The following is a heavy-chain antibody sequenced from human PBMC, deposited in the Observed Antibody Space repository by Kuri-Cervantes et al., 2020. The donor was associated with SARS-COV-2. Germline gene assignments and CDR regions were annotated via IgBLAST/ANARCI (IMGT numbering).Heavy chain of an antibody. CDR1: GYTFAGYY. CDR3: ARGARITIFGVVIRGRENPCFDP. CDR2: INPNSGGT. Sequence: ASVKVSCKATGYTFAGYYMHWVRQAPGKGLEWMGCINPNSGGTNYAQKFQGWVTMTRDTSISTAYMEVSRLTSDDTAVYYCARGARITIFGVVIRGRENPCFDPWGQGTLVTVSS. V-gene: IGHV1-2*04. D-gene: IGHD3-3*01. J-gene: IGHJ5*02.